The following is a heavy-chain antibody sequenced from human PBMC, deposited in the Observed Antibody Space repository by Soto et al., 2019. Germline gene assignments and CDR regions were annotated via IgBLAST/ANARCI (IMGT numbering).Heavy chain of an antibody. CDR2: IYSGNT. CDR3: GRISSPGEYAY. D-gene: IGHD3-10*01. Sequence: QVQLQESGPGVVKPSETLSLTCTISGGSISGYYWTWIRQSPGKGLEYIGYIYSGNTNYNPSRNRRVTISVDTSYNPFALKLSSVPAADTAVYYCGRISSPGEYAYWGQGTVVTVSS. J-gene: IGHJ4*02. CDR1: GGSISGYY. V-gene: IGHV4-59*08.